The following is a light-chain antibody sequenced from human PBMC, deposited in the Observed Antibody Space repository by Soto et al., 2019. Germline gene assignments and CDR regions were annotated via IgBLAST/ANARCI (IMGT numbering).Light chain of an antibody. CDR1: SGYSNYK. CDR2: VSTGGIVG. J-gene: IGLJ2*01. Sequence: QAVVTQPPSASASLGASVTLTCTLSSGYSNYKVDWYQQRPGKGPRFVMRVSTGGIVGSKGDGIPDRFSVLGSGLNRYLTIKNIQEEDESDYHCVADHGSGSNYVVFGGGTKVTVL. CDR3: VADHGSGSNYVV. V-gene: IGLV9-49*01.